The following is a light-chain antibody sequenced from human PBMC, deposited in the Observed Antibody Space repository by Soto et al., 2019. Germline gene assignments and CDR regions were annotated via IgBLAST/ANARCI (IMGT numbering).Light chain of an antibody. J-gene: IGKJ1*01. Sequence: AIQMTQSPSSLSASVGDRVTITCRASQGIGDELGWYQQKPGQAPRLLIYGASTLQSGVPSRFSGSGSGTDFTLTISSLQPEDFATYFCLQYYNFPWTFGQGTKVEIK. CDR3: LQYYNFPWT. V-gene: IGKV1-6*01. CDR1: QGIGDE. CDR2: GAS.